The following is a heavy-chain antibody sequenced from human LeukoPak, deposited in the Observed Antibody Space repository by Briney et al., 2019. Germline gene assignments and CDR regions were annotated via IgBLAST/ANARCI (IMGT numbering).Heavy chain of an antibody. V-gene: IGHV4-59*08. J-gene: IGHJ4*02. Sequence: SETLSLTCTVSGGSISGYFWSWLRQPPGKGLEWIGYIYYSGNTNYNPSLKRRVTMSVDTSQNQFSLKLTSVTAADTAVYYCVSGSPGGPFEYWGQGTLVTVSS. D-gene: IGHD5-12*01. CDR1: GGSISGYF. CDR2: IYYSGNT. CDR3: VSGSPGGPFEY.